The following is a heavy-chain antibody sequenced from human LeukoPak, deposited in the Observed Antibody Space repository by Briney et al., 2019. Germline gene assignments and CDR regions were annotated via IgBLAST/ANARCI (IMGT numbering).Heavy chain of an antibody. D-gene: IGHD3-10*01. CDR2: ISSYNGNT. CDR3: ARQIGLLSFDY. V-gene: IGHV1-18*01. CDR1: GYTFNSYG. J-gene: IGHJ4*02. Sequence: GASVKVSCKASGYTFNSYGINWVRQAPGHGLEWMGWISSYNGNTNYAQKLQGRVTMTTDTSTSTAYMELKSLRSDDTAVYYCARQIGLLSFDYWGQGTLVTVSS.